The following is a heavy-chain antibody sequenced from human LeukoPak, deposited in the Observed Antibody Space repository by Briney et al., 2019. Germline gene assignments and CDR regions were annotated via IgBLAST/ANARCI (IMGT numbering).Heavy chain of an antibody. CDR3: ATYDSSGPTFDY. CDR2: SHYSGGT. V-gene: IGHV4-59*12. D-gene: IGHD3-22*01. CDR1: GASISSYY. Sequence: SETLSLTCTVSGASISSYYLSWIRQPPGKGLEWIRYSHYSGGTNYNPSLRSRVSISIDSSKNQFSLKLSSVTAADTAVYYCATYDSSGPTFDYWGRGTLVTVSS. J-gene: IGHJ4*02.